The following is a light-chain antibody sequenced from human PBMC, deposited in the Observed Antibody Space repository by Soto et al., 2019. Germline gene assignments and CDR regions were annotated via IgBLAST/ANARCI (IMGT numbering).Light chain of an antibody. Sequence: QAVVTQSPSASASLGASVKLTCTLNSGHRTYAIAWHQQQPEKGPRYLMKVNSDGSHSKGDGIPDRFSGSSSGAERDLTISSLQSEDAADYYCQTWGTGIPVFGGGTKLTVL. V-gene: IGLV4-69*01. J-gene: IGLJ3*02. CDR3: QTWGTGIPV. CDR1: SGHRTYA. CDR2: VNSDGSH.